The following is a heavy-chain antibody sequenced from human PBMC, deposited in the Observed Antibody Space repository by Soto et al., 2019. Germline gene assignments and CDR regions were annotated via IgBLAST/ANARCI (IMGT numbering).Heavy chain of an antibody. Sequence: GGSLRLSCAASGFTFSSYAMSWVRQAPGKGLEWVSAISGSGGSTYYADSVKGRFTISRDNSKNALYLQMNSLRAEDTAVYYCAKDLSSDVVVVAATVPNWFDPWGQGTLVTVSS. CDR3: AKDLSSDVVVVAATVPNWFDP. V-gene: IGHV3-23*01. J-gene: IGHJ5*02. D-gene: IGHD2-15*01. CDR1: GFTFSSYA. CDR2: ISGSGGST.